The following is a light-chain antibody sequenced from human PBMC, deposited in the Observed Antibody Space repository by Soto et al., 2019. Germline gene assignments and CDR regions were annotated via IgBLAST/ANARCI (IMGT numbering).Light chain of an antibody. J-gene: IGKJ4*01. Sequence: EIVLTQSPATLSLSPGERATLSCRASQSVSTYLAWYQQKPGQAPRLLIYDASNRATGIPARFSGSGSGTDFTLTISSLEPEDFAVYYCQQRDNWPRLTFGGGTKVEIK. CDR2: DAS. CDR1: QSVSTY. V-gene: IGKV3-11*01. CDR3: QQRDNWPRLT.